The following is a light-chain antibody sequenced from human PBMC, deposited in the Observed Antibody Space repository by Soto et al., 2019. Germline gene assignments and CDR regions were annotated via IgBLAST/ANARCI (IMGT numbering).Light chain of an antibody. J-gene: IGLJ1*01. CDR3: SSYTSSSTLNV. CDR2: EVS. V-gene: IGLV2-14*01. CDR1: SSDVGGYNY. Sequence: QSVLTQPASVSGSPGQSITISCTGTSSDVGGYNYVSWYQQHPGKAPKVMIYEVSNRPSGVSNRFSGSKSGNTASLTISGLQAEDEAAYYCSSYTSSSTLNVFGTGTKVTVL.